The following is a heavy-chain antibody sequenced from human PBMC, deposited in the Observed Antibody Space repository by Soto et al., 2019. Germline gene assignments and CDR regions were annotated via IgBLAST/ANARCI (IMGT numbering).Heavy chain of an antibody. CDR2: IYYSGST. CDR1: GGSISSSSYY. J-gene: IGHJ6*03. Sequence: SETLSLTCTVSGGSISSSSYYWGWIRQPPGKGLEWIGSIYYSGSTYYNPSLKSRVTISVDTSKNQFSLKLSSVTAADTAVYYCARGTMVRGVIITDYYYYMDVWGKGTTVTVSS. CDR3: ARGTMVRGVIITDYYYYMDV. D-gene: IGHD3-10*01. V-gene: IGHV4-39*01.